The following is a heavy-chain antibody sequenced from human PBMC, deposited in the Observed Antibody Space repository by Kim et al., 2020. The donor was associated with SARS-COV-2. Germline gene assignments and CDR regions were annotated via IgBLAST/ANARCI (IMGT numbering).Heavy chain of an antibody. D-gene: IGHD6-6*01. Sequence: SETLSLTCTVSGGSISSYYWSWIRQPPGKGLEWIGYIYYSGSTNYNPSLKSRVTISVDTSKNQFSLKLSSVTAADTAVYYCARDVGVIAALNWFDPWGQGTLVTVSS. V-gene: IGHV4-59*01. CDR3: ARDVGVIAALNWFDP. CDR2: IYYSGST. J-gene: IGHJ5*02. CDR1: GGSISSYY.